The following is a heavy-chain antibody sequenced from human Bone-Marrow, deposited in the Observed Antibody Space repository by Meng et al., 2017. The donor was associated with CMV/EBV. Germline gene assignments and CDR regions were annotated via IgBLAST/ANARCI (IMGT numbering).Heavy chain of an antibody. CDR3: AKDIVGATFYYYYGMDV. D-gene: IGHD1-26*01. V-gene: IGHV3-48*04. CDR2: ISNSGSAK. CDR1: GFTFSSYT. J-gene: IGHJ6*02. Sequence: GESLKISCAASGFTFSSYTMNWVRQAPGKGLEWVSYISNSGSAKYYADSLRGRFTISRDNAKNSLYLQMNSLRAEDTALYYCAKDIVGATFYYYYGMDVWGQGTTVTVSS.